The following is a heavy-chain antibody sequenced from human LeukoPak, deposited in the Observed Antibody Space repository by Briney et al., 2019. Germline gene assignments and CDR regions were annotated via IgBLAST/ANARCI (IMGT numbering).Heavy chain of an antibody. D-gene: IGHD6-19*01. J-gene: IGHJ4*02. CDR3: AREIGGIAVAGLFDY. Sequence: GGSLRLFCAASGFTFSTYWMSWVRQAPGKGLEWVANIKQDSSEKYYVDSVKGRFTISRDNARNSLYLQMNSLRAEDTAAYYCAREIGGIAVAGLFDYWGQGTLVTVSS. V-gene: IGHV3-7*01. CDR1: GFTFSTYW. CDR2: IKQDSSEK.